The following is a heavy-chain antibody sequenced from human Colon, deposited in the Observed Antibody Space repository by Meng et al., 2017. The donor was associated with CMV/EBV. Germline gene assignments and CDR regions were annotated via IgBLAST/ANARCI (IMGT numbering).Heavy chain of an antibody. CDR2: IYYSGSA. V-gene: IGHV4-59*11. CDR1: GASIRSHY. D-gene: IGHD1-1*01. CDR3: ARGLGHASNNSLDY. Sequence: SETLSLTCTVSGASIRSHYWSWIRQPPGKGLEWMGYIYYSGSATYSPSLRSRITISVDTSKNQFSLNLRSVTAADTAMYFCARGLGHASNNSLDYWGQGTLVTVSS. J-gene: IGHJ4*02.